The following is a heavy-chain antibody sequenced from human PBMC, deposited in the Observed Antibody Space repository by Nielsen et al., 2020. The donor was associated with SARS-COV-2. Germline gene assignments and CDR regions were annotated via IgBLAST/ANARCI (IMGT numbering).Heavy chain of an antibody. J-gene: IGHJ4*02. CDR2: ISSSGSYT. V-gene: IGHV3-11*06. D-gene: IGHD5-18*01. Sequence: GESLKISCAASGFTFSDHYMGWIRQAPGKGLEWISYISSSGSYTNYGDSVKGRFTISRDNAKNTLFLQMNSLRDEDTAVYHCARGGYTAGFDYWGQGTLVTVSS. CDR3: ARGGYTAGFDY. CDR1: GFTFSDHY.